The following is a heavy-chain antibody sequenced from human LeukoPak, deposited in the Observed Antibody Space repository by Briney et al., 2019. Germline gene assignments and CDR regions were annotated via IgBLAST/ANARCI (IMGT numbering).Heavy chain of an antibody. J-gene: IGHJ4*02. V-gene: IGHV5-51*01. D-gene: IGHD3-22*01. CDR2: IYPGDSDT. Sequence: GESLKISCQGSGYSFTSYWIGWVRQLPGKGLEWMGIIYPGDSDTRYSPSFQGQVTISVDKSISTAYLQWSSLKASDTAMYYCARRPYYYDSSGYYRGYYFDYWGQGTLVTVSS. CDR1: GYSFTSYW. CDR3: ARRPYYYDSSGYYRGYYFDY.